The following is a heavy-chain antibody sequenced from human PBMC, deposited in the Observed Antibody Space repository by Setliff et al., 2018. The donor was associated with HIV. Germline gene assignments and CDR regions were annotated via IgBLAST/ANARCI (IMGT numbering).Heavy chain of an antibody. J-gene: IGHJ3*02. CDR3: ARQGDGYKGDAFDI. CDR2: GSTHISGST. V-gene: IGHV4-61*02. CDR1: GGSISRGAYY. D-gene: IGHD5-12*01. Sequence: PSETLSLTCTVSGGSISRGAYYWSWIRQHPGKGLEWIGWIGSTHISGSTNYSPSLKSRVTMSVDTSKNQFSLTLSSVTAADTAVYYCARQGDGYKGDAFDIWGQGTMVTVSS.